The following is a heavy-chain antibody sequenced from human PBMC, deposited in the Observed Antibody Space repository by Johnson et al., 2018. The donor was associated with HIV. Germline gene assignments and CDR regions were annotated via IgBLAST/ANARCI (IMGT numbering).Heavy chain of an antibody. CDR2: IWYDGSNK. Sequence: QVLLVESGGGVVQPGRSLRLSCAASGFTFSSYGMHWVRQAPGKGLEWVAVIWYDGSNKYYADSVKGRFTISRDNSKNTLYLQMNSLRAEDTAVYYCAKEGSGSYSGADAFDIWGQGTMVTVSS. CDR1: GFTFSSYG. V-gene: IGHV3-33*06. J-gene: IGHJ3*02. CDR3: AKEGSGSYSGADAFDI. D-gene: IGHD1-26*01.